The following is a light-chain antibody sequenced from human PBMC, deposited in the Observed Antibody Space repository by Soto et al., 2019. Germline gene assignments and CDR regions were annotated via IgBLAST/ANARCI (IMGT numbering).Light chain of an antibody. CDR2: EVS. V-gene: IGLV2-23*02. J-gene: IGLJ1*01. Sequence: QSALTQPASVSGSPGQSITISCTGTSSDVGSYNLVSWYQQHPGKAPKLMIYEVSKRPSGVSNRFSGSKSGNTASLTISGLQAEDEADYYCCSYAGSSFYVFGTGTKLTGL. CDR1: SSDVGSYNL. CDR3: CSYAGSSFYV.